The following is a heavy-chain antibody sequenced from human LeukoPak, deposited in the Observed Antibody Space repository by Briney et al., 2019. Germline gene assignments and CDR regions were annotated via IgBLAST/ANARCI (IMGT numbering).Heavy chain of an antibody. CDR1: GFSVSIKY. J-gene: IGHJ3*02. CDR3: ARGGFGPSDALDI. Sequence: GGSLRLSCAASGFSVSIKYMNWVRQAPGKGLEWVSILYSSGTTYYANSVKGRFTISRDNSENKLFLQMSSLRAEDTAVYYCARGGFGPSDALDIWGQGTMVTVSS. V-gene: IGHV3-53*01. CDR2: LYSSGTT. D-gene: IGHD3-10*01.